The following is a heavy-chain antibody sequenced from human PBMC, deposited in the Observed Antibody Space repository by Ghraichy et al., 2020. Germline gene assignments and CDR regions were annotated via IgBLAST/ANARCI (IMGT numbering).Heavy chain of an antibody. CDR1: GGSISSGWW. CDR2: IHPTWNT. Sequence: SETLSLTCAVSGGSISSGWWWSWVRQPPGKGLEWIGEIHPTWNTNYNPSLRSRVTISMNKSNNQFSLNLISVTAADTAVYYCARHLDGVSLRGFDYWGQGTLVTVSS. V-gene: IGHV4-4*02. J-gene: IGHJ4*02. D-gene: IGHD3-10*01. CDR3: ARHLDGVSLRGFDY.